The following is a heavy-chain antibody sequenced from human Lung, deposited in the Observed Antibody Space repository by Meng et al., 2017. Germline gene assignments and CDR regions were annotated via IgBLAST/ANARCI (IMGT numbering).Heavy chain of an antibody. CDR1: GGSFSDYY. CDR3: ARGPTTMAHDFDY. V-gene: IGHV4-34*01. D-gene: IGHD4-11*01. Sequence: QVQLQQWGEGLLKPSETLSLTGVLSGGSFSDYYWSWIRQPPGKGLEWIGEINHSGSTNYNPSLESRATISVDTSQNNLSLKLSSVTAADSAVYYCARGPTTMAHDFDYWGQGTLVTVSS. J-gene: IGHJ4*02. CDR2: INHSGST.